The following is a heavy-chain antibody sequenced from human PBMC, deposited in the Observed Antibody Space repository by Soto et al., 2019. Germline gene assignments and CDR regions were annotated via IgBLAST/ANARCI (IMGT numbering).Heavy chain of an antibody. J-gene: IGHJ4*02. CDR3: ARETNIAAADY. D-gene: IGHD6-13*01. Sequence: QVQLVQSGAEVKKPGASVKVSCKASGYTFTSYGISWVRQAPGQGLEGMGWISAYNGNTNYAQTLQGTVTMTTNTSTSAASVELRGLRSDETAVYYCARETNIAAADYWGQGTLVTVSS. CDR2: ISAYNGNT. CDR1: GYTFTSYG. V-gene: IGHV1-18*01.